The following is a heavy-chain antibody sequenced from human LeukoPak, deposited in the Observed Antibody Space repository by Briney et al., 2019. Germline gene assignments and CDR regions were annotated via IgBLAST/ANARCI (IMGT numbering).Heavy chain of an antibody. CDR3: ATYRQVLLPFES. V-gene: IGHV3-23*01. CDR1: GVTVSNYA. Sequence: PGGSLRLSCAASGVTVSNYAMNWVRQAPGKGLEWVSGISGRDSTTYYADSVRGRFTISRDNSKSTLSLQMNSLRAEDTAIYYCATYRQVLLPFESWGQGTLVTVSS. D-gene: IGHD2-8*02. J-gene: IGHJ4*02. CDR2: ISGRDSTT.